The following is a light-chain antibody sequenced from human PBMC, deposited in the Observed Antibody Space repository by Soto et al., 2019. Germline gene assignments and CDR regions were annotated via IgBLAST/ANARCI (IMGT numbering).Light chain of an antibody. V-gene: IGKV1-5*03. CDR3: QQYNTYPWT. Sequence: IQMTQSPSTLSASVGDPVTITCRASQSISNWLAWYQQRPGKAPNLLIYKASSLEGGVPSRFSGSGSGTDFTLTISSLQPDDFATYYCQQYNTYPWTFGQGTRVE. CDR1: QSISNW. J-gene: IGKJ1*01. CDR2: KAS.